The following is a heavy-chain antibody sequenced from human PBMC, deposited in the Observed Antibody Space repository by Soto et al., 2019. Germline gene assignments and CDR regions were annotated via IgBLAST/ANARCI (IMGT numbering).Heavy chain of an antibody. V-gene: IGHV6-1*01. J-gene: IGHJ2*01. CDR2: TYYRSKWYN. CDR3: GNALLIAARLMRYIEI. Sequence: PSQTLSLTCAISGDSVSSDSASWHWIRQSPSRGLEWLGRTYYRSKWYNDYALSLKSRIAISPDTSKNQLSLQLNSVTPEDTAVYYWGNALLIAARLMRYIEIWGGGTLVTVSS. CDR1: GDSVSSDSAS. D-gene: IGHD6-6*01.